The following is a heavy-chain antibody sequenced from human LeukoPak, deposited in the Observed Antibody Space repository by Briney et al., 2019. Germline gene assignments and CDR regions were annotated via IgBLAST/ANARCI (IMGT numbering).Heavy chain of an antibody. V-gene: IGHV3-74*03. CDR1: GFTFSSYW. CDR3: ARDHYDILTGQMYYYYYYMDV. D-gene: IGHD3-9*01. CDR2: INTDGSES. Sequence: GGSLRLSCVASGFTFSSYWMHWVRQAPGKGLVWVSRINTDGSESTYADSVKGRFTISRDNAKNTLYLQMNSLRAEDTAVYYCARDHYDILTGQMYYYYYYMDVWGKGTTVTISS. J-gene: IGHJ6*03.